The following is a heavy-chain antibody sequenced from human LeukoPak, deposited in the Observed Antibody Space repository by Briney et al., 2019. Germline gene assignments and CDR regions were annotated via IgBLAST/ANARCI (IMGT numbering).Heavy chain of an antibody. CDR2: IYVTGIT. D-gene: IGHD5-12*01. Sequence: SETLSLTCTVSGGSLSSYYWSWIRQPAGKGLEFIGRIYVTGITNYNPSLQSRVTMSVDTSNNQFSLRLSSVTAADTAVYYCARALATMFFDYWGQGTLVTVST. J-gene: IGHJ4*02. CDR1: GGSLSSYY. CDR3: ARALATMFFDY. V-gene: IGHV4-4*07.